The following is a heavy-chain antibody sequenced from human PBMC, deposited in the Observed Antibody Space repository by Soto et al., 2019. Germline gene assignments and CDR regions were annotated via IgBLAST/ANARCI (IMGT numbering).Heavy chain of an antibody. Sequence: EVQLVESGGGLVKPGGSLRLSCAASGFTFNSYSMNWVRQAPGKGLEWVSSISSSSSYIYYADSVKGRFTISRDNAKNSLYLQMNSLRAEDTAVYYCARAYYDIFRQPYGMDVWGQGTTVTVSS. D-gene: IGHD3-9*01. CDR3: ARAYYDIFRQPYGMDV. CDR1: GFTFNSYS. J-gene: IGHJ6*02. CDR2: ISSSSSYI. V-gene: IGHV3-21*01.